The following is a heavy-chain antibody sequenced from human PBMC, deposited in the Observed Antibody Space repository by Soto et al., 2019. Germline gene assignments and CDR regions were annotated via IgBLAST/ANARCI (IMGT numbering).Heavy chain of an antibody. Sequence: SETLSLTCAVSSGSISSSNWWSWVRQPPGKGLEWIGEIYHSGSTNYNPSLKSRVTISVDKSKNQFSLKLSSVTAADTAVYYCARAGKVRGVINNNWFDPWGQGNLVTVS. V-gene: IGHV4-4*02. J-gene: IGHJ5*02. D-gene: IGHD3-10*01. CDR3: ARAGKVRGVINNNWFDP. CDR1: SGSISSSNW. CDR2: IYHSGST.